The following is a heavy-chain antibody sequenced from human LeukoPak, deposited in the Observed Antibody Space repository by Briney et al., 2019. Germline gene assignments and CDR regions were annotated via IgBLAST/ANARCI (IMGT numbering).Heavy chain of an antibody. Sequence: SETLSLTCTVSGXSISSSSSYWGWIRQPPGKGLEWIGSIFYSGSTYYNPSLKSRVTISVDTSKNQFSLNLSSVTAADTAVYYCAKGLLSYMVRGVTDYWGQGTLVTVSS. CDR3: AKGLLSYMVRGVTDY. J-gene: IGHJ4*02. D-gene: IGHD3-10*01. CDR1: GXSISSSSSY. V-gene: IGHV4-39*07. CDR2: IFYSGST.